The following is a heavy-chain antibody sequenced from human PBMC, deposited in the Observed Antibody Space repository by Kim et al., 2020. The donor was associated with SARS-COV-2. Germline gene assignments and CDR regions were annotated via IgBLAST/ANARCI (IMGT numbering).Heavy chain of an antibody. V-gene: IGHV3-33*06. CDR2: IWYDGSKN. Sequence: GGSLRLSCAASGFTFSSYGMHWVRQAPGKGLEWVAVIWYDGSKNYYVDSVKGRFTISRDNSKNTLYLQMNSLRTEDTAVYYCAKGGSSSSGGHLYWGQGT. D-gene: IGHD2-15*01. CDR1: GFTFSSYG. J-gene: IGHJ4*02. CDR3: AKGGSSSSGGHLY.